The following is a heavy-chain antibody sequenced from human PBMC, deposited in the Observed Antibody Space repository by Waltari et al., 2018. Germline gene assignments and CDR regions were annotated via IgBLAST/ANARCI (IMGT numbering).Heavy chain of an antibody. CDR2: IKTYGSGT. Sequence: EVQVVESGGGLVQPGGSLRLSCAASGFTFSSSWMTWVRQAPGTGRGWVSSIKTYGSGTYYVYSVKGRFTISRDNTKNSLYLQMSSLRAEDTAVYYCAIGGVETSWYWRYWGQGTLVTVSS. CDR1: GFTFSSSW. V-gene: IGHV3-7*01. D-gene: IGHD6-13*01. CDR3: AIGGVETSWYWRY. J-gene: IGHJ4*02.